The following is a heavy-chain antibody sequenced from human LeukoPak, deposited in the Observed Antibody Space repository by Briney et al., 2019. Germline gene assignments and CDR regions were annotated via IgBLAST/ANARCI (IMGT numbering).Heavy chain of an antibody. CDR2: IIPIFGTA. V-gene: IGHV1-69*06. CDR3: ARDRTAVQYYDSSGSYNAFDM. Sequence: GASVNVSCKAAGGTFNNYPITWVRQAPGQGLEGMGRIIPIFGTASYAQKFQGRVTITADTSTSTAYMELSSVRSEDTAVYYCARDRTAVQYYDSSGSYNAFDMWGQGTMVTVSS. J-gene: IGHJ3*02. D-gene: IGHD3-22*01. CDR1: GGTFNNYP.